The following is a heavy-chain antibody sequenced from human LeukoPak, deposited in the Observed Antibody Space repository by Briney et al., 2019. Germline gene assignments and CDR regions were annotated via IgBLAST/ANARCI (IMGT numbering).Heavy chain of an antibody. J-gene: IGHJ4*02. Sequence: SETLSLTCTVSGGSITTYYWSWIRQPPGKGLEWIASIYYSGRSNYNPSLRSRIAISLDTSKNQFSLTLSSVTAADTAVYYCASDRGGDYASFDSWGQGTLVTVS. CDR1: GGSITTYY. V-gene: IGHV4-59*01. D-gene: IGHD3-10*01. CDR2: IYYSGRS. CDR3: ASDRGGDYASFDS.